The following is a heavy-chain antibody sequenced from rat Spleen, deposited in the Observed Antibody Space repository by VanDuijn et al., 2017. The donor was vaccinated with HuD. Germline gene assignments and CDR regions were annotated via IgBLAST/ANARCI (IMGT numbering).Heavy chain of an antibody. CDR3: GRAATEGLDY. CDR2: IGIETYDYTT. J-gene: IGHJ4*01. CDR1: GFGFNTYG. Sequence: EVQLVESGGGLVQPKGSLKLSCTASGFGFNTYGMNWVRQAPGKGLEWVARIGIETYDYTTLYADSVKERFTISRDDSQSMVYLQMNNLKTEDTALYYCGRAATEGLDYWGQGASVTVSS. V-gene: IGHV10-4*01. D-gene: IGHD1-11*01.